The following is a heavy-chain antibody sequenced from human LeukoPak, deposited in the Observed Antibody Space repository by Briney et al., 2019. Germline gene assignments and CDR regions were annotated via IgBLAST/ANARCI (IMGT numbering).Heavy chain of an antibody. CDR1: GFTVSSNY. J-gene: IGHJ6*03. D-gene: IGHD6-13*01. CDR2: IYSGGST. Sequence: PGGSLRLSCTASGFTVSSNYMSWVRQAPGKGLEWVSVIYSGGSTYYADSVKGRFTISRDNSKNTLYLQMNSLRAEDTAVYYCARVKRQPVSYYYYYYMDVWGKGTTVTVSS. V-gene: IGHV3-53*01. CDR3: ARVKRQPVSYYYYYYMDV.